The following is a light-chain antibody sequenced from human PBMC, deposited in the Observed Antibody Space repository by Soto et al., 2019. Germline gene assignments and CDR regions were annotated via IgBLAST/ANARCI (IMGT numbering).Light chain of an antibody. CDR2: KAS. CDR3: QQYRTNSA. V-gene: IGKV1-5*03. CDR1: QSINNW. J-gene: IGKJ1*01. Sequence: DIQMTQSPSTLSASVGDRVTINCRASQSINNWLALYQQKPGTAPKLLIYKASSLDSGLPSRFSSSGSETYSTLTISSLQTDDFASYYCQQYRTNSAFGQGTKVEIK.